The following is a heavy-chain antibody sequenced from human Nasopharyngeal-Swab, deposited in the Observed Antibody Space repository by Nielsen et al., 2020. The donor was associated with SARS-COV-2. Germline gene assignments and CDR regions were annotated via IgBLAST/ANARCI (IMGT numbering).Heavy chain of an antibody. CDR3: ARERGRGGIWNYYYYYMDV. J-gene: IGHJ6*03. Sequence: WLRQPPGTGLEWIGSIYYSGRTYYNPSLKSRVTISVDTSKNQFSLKLSSVTAADTAVYYCARERGRGGIWNYYYYYMDVWGKGTTVTVSS. CDR2: IYYSGRT. V-gene: IGHV4-39*07. D-gene: IGHD3-10*01.